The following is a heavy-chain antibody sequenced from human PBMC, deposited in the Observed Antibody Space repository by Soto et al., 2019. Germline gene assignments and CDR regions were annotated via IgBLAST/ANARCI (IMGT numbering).Heavy chain of an antibody. CDR1: GYTFTSYG. J-gene: IGHJ4*02. CDR2: ISAYNGNT. V-gene: IGHV1-18*01. CDR3: ARDQPFQYYDFWSCYYGIGEWFGY. Sequence: QVPLVQSGAEVKKPGASVKVSCKASGYTFTSYGISRVRQAPGQGLEWMGWISAYNGNTTYAQKLQGRVTMTTDTSSSTAYMGLRGLSSDDPDLYYCARDQPFQYYDFWSCYYGIGEWFGYWGQGTLVTVSS. D-gene: IGHD3-3*01.